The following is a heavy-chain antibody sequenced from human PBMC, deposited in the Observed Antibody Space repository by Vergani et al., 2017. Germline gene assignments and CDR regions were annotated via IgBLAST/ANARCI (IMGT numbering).Heavy chain of an antibody. CDR2: IYSGGST. J-gene: IGHJ6*02. Sequence: EVQLVESGGGLVQPGGSLRLSCAASGFTVSSNYMSWVRQAPGKGLEWVSVIYSGGSTYYADSVKGRFTISRDNSKNTLYFQMNSLRAEDTAVYYCARDNSGYGYSPPTYYYYGMDVWGQGTTVTVSS. CDR3: ARDNSGYGYSPPTYYYYGMDV. V-gene: IGHV3-66*01. D-gene: IGHD5-12*01. CDR1: GFTVSSNY.